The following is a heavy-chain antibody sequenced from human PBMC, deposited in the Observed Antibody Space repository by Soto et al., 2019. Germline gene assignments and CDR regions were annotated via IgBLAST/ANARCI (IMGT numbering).Heavy chain of an antibody. V-gene: IGHV3-74*01. D-gene: IGHD2-8*02. CDR2: IYNDGTYS. Sequence: EVQLVESGGGLVPPGGSVRLPCAASGFIFKMYWMHWVRQSPGKGLVWISRIYNDGTYSDYADSVRGRFTISRDNVNDTLYLQMNNLRAEGSGLYYCTRGPRPISTGAGAYWGQGTQVTVSS. CDR3: TRGPRPISTGAGAY. J-gene: IGHJ4*02. CDR1: GFIFKMYW.